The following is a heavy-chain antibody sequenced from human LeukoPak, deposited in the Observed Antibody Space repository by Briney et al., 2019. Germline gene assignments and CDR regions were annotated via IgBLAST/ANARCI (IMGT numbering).Heavy chain of an antibody. V-gene: IGHV3-33*08. J-gene: IGHJ4*02. CDR2: IWYDGSNK. D-gene: IGHD6-19*01. Sequence: GGSLRLSCAASGFTFSSYWMSWVRQAPGKGLEWVAVIWYDGSNKYYADSVKGRFTISRDNSKNTLYLQMNSLRAEDTAVYYCARARDSSGWFLDYWGQGTLVTVSS. CDR3: ARARDSSGWFLDY. CDR1: GFTFSSYW.